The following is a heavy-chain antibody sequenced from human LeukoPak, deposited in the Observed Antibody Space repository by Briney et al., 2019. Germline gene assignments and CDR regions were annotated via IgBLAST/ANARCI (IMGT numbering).Heavy chain of an antibody. D-gene: IGHD2-15*01. CDR2: INWNGGST. J-gene: IGHJ6*03. Sequence: GGSLRLSCAASGFTFDDYGMSWVRQAPGKGLEWVSGINWNGGSTGYADSVKGRFTISRGNAKNSLYLQMNSLRAEDTALYYCARASSGGSGVYYYYYYMDVWGKGTTVTVSS. CDR1: GFTFDDYG. V-gene: IGHV3-20*04. CDR3: ARASSGGSGVYYYYYYMDV.